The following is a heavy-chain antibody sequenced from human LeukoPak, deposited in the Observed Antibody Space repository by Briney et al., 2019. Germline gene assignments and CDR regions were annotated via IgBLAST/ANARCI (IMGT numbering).Heavy chain of an antibody. V-gene: IGHV1-8*01. Sequence: ASVKVSCTASGYTFTSYDINWVRQATVQGLEWMGLMDPNSGSTGYAQKFQGRVTMTRNTSISTAYLELSSLRSEDTAVYYCARDDVVVPALDVWGQGTTVTVSS. CDR2: MDPNSGST. D-gene: IGHD2-2*01. CDR1: GYTFTSYD. J-gene: IGHJ6*02. CDR3: ARDDVVVPALDV.